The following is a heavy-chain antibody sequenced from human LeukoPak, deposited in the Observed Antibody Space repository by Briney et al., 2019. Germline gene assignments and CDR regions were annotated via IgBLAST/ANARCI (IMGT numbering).Heavy chain of an antibody. CDR3: ARGLNYDFWSGYYLDY. Sequence: KPSETLSLTCAVYGGSFSGYYWSWIRQPPGKGLEWIGEINHSGSTNYNPSLKSRVTISVDTSKNQFSLKLSSVTAADTAVYYCARGLNYDFWSGYYLDYWGQGTLVTVSS. CDR2: INHSGST. CDR1: GGSFSGYY. D-gene: IGHD3-3*01. J-gene: IGHJ4*02. V-gene: IGHV4-34*01.